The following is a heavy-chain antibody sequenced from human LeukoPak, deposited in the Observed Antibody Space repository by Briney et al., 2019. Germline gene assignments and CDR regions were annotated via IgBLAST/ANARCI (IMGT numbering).Heavy chain of an antibody. CDR1: GFTFSSYW. D-gene: IGHD6-19*01. Sequence: AGGSLRLSCAASGFTFSSYWMYWVRQAPGKGLVWVSRINSDGSSTDYADSVKGRFTISRDNAKNTLYLQMNSLRAEDTAVYYCTRSRWLVPFFGSWGQGTLVTVSS. J-gene: IGHJ4*02. CDR3: TRSRWLVPFFGS. V-gene: IGHV3-74*01. CDR2: INSDGSST.